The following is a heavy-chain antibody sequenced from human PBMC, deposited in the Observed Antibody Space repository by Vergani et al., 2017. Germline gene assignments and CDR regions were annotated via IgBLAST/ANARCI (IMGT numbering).Heavy chain of an antibody. D-gene: IGHD2-2*01. CDR1: GFTFRNKD. CDR3: ARNFLGRDIEVVPTAPFWLFDL. V-gene: IGHV1-18*01. CDR2: ISPHTGRT. Sequence: QIQLVQSAAGVKKPGAALNVSCKASGFTFRNKDISWLRQAPGQGLEWMGSISPHTGRTNTAQQFKDRVTMTTDTSTSTAYLSLGTLTSDDTAVYFCARNFLGRDIEVVPTAPFWLFDLWGRGTRVTVSS. J-gene: IGHJ2*01.